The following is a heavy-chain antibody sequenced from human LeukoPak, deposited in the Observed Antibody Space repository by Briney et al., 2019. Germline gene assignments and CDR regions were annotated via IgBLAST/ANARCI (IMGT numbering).Heavy chain of an antibody. CDR1: GITFSSYD. Sequence: GGPLRLSCESSGITFSSYDMHWVRQAPGKGVEWGTFIRYDGSDKSYADAVKGRFNISRDNSKNIMYMQMRSLRTEDTAVYYCAKNRRPYGSGSRESFDYWGQGTLVTVSS. J-gene: IGHJ4*02. CDR3: AKNRRPYGSGSRESFDY. D-gene: IGHD3-10*01. CDR2: IRYDGSDK. V-gene: IGHV3-30*02.